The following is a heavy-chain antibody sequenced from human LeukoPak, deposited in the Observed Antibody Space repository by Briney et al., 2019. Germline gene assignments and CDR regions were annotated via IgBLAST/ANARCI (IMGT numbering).Heavy chain of an antibody. D-gene: IGHD6-19*01. CDR1: GGTFSSYA. Sequence: SVKVSCKASGGTFSSYAISWVRQAPGQGLEWMGGIIPIFGTANYAQKFQGRVTITTDESTSTAYMGLSSLRSEDTAVYYCARPQSSGPYLWGNWFDPWGQGTLVTVSS. CDR3: ARPQSSGPYLWGNWFDP. CDR2: IIPIFGTA. V-gene: IGHV1-69*05. J-gene: IGHJ5*02.